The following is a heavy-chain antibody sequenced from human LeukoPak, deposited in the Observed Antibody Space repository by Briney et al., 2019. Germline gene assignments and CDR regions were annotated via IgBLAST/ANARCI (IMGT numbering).Heavy chain of an antibody. CDR2: IYHSGST. D-gene: IGHD3-22*01. Sequence: SGTLSLTCAVSGGSISSSNWWSWVRQPPGKGLEWIGEIYHSGSTNYNPSLKSRVTISVDKSKNQFSLRLSSVTAADTAVYYCARRVRVDYYDSSGYGLYFDYWGQGTLVTVSS. J-gene: IGHJ4*02. V-gene: IGHV4-4*02. CDR1: GGSISSSNW. CDR3: ARRVRVDYYDSSGYGLYFDY.